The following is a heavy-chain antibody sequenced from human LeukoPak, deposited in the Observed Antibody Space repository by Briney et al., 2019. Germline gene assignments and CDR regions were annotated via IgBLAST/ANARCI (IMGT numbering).Heavy chain of an antibody. CDR2: IKQDGSEK. V-gene: IGHV3-7*01. D-gene: IGHD6-13*01. Sequence: GGSLRLSCAASGFTFSSYWMSWVRQAPGKGLEWVANIKQDGSEKYYVDSVKGRFTISRDNAKNSLYLQMNSPRAEDTAVYYCARGRGGYSSSWLDYWGQGTLVTVSS. CDR1: GFTFSSYW. J-gene: IGHJ4*02. CDR3: ARGRGGYSSSWLDY.